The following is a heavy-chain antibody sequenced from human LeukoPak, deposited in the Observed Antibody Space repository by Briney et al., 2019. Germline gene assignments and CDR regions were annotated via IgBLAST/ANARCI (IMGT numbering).Heavy chain of an antibody. CDR2: ISYDGSNK. Sequence: GGSLRPSCAASGFTFSSYAMHWVRQAPGKGLEWVAVISYDGSNKYYADSVKGRFTISRDNSKNTLYLQMNSLRAEDTAVYYCARNWGSVYYDSSGILDYWGQGTLVTVSS. J-gene: IGHJ4*02. CDR3: ARNWGSVYYDSSGILDY. V-gene: IGHV3-30-3*01. CDR1: GFTFSSYA. D-gene: IGHD3-22*01.